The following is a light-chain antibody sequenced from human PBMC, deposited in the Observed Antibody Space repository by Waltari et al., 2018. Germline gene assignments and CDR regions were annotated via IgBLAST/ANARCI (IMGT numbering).Light chain of an antibody. CDR2: GQN. CDR3: YSRNSDDFTYV. Sequence: SSELSQDPTVSVALGQAVNITCQGDSLRRYFVSWYQRKPGQGPVLVRYGQNKRPSGIPGRFSGSRSENTASLTIAGAEEADEADYYCYSRNSDDFTYVFGTGTKLTVL. V-gene: IGLV3-19*01. CDR1: SLRRYF. J-gene: IGLJ1*01.